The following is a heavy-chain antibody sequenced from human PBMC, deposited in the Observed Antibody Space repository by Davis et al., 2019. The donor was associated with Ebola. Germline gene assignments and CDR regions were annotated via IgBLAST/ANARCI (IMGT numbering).Heavy chain of an antibody. CDR2: INAGNGNT. CDR1: GYTFSSYA. V-gene: IGHV1-3*01. D-gene: IGHD3-16*01. CDR3: ARYDLGFIDY. Sequence: AASVKVSCKASGYTFSSYAMHWVRQAPGQRLEWMGWINAGNGNTKYSQKFQGRVTMTRDTSTSTVYMELSSLRSEDTAVYYCARYDLGFIDYWGQGTLVTVSS. J-gene: IGHJ4*02.